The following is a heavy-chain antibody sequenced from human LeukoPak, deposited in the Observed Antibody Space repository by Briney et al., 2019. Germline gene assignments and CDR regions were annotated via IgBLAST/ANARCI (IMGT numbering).Heavy chain of an antibody. J-gene: IGHJ1*01. CDR2: ITTSDGNT. D-gene: IGHD3-3*01. V-gene: IGHV3-23*01. Sequence: GSLRLXXXXSXXXFSSXTMSWVRQAPGKGLEWVSTITTSDGNTYYADSVKGRFTISRDNSKNTLYLQMNSLRAEDTAVYYCAKDLAFWSGYYIRYFQHWGQGTLVTVSS. CDR1: XXXFSSXT. CDR3: AKDLAFWSGYYIRYFQH.